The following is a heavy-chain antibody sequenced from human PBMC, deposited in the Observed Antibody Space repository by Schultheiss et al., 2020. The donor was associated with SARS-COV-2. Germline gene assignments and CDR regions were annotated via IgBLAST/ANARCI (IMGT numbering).Heavy chain of an antibody. J-gene: IGHJ4*02. D-gene: IGHD3-22*01. CDR3: ARHSHSYYYDSSGYWSYYFDY. CDR2: INHSGST. V-gene: IGHV4-34*01. CDR1: GGSFSGYY. Sequence: SETLSLTCAVYGGSFSGYYWSWIRQPPGKGLEWIGEINHSGSTNYNPSLKSRVTISVDTSKNQFSLKLSSVTAADTAVYYCARHSHSYYYDSSGYWSYYFDYWGRGTLATVSS.